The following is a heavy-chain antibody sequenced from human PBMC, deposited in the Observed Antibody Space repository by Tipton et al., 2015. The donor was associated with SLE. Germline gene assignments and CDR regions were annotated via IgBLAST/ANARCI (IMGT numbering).Heavy chain of an antibody. CDR3: ARLGRSGWFRGWFDP. CDR1: GGSISSYY. CDR2: IYTSGST. D-gene: IGHD6-19*01. Sequence: LRLSCTVSGGSISSYYWSWIRQPAGTGLEWIGRIYTSGSTNYNPSLKSRVTMSVDTSKNQFSLKLSSVTAADTAVYYCARLGRSGWFRGWFDPWGQGTLVTVSS. J-gene: IGHJ5*02. V-gene: IGHV4-4*07.